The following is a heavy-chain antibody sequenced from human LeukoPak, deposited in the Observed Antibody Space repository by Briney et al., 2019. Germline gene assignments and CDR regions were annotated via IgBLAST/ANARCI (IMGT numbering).Heavy chain of an antibody. V-gene: IGHV1-69*06. D-gene: IGHD3-10*01. CDR1: GGTFSSYA. J-gene: IGHJ4*02. CDR2: IIPIFGTA. Sequence: GASVKVSCKASGGTFSSYAISWVRQAPGQGLEWMGGIIPIFGTANYAQKFQGRVTITADKSTSTAYMELSSLRSDDTAVYYCARVGMVRGVINSGFDYWGQGTLVTVSS. CDR3: ARVGMVRGVINSGFDY.